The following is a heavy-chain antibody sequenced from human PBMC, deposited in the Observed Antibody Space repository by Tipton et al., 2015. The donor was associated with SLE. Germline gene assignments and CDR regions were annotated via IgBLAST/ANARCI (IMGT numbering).Heavy chain of an antibody. CDR3: ARGSDGEYVRYFDV. D-gene: IGHD4-17*01. CDR2: IHNSGKA. J-gene: IGHJ2*01. V-gene: IGHV4-59*11. CDR1: GGSISDHY. Sequence: TLSLTCTVSGGSISDHYWSWVRQPPGSGLEWIANIHNSGKANYNPSLENRVTISVDTSRNQFSLQVRSMTPADTAVYYCARGSDGEYVRYFDVWGPGTLVTVSS.